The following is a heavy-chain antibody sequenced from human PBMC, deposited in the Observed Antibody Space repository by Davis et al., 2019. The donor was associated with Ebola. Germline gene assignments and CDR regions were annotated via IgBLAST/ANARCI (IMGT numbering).Heavy chain of an antibody. Sequence: SQTPSLTRAISGDSVSSNSAAWNWISQSPSRGLEWLGRTYYRSKWYNDYAVSVKSRITINPDTSKNQFSLQLNSVTPEDTAVYYCARGNYLNWFDPWGQGTLVTVSS. CDR1: GDSVSSNSAA. J-gene: IGHJ5*02. D-gene: IGHD1-7*01. V-gene: IGHV6-1*01. CDR3: ARGNYLNWFDP. CDR2: TYYRSKWYN.